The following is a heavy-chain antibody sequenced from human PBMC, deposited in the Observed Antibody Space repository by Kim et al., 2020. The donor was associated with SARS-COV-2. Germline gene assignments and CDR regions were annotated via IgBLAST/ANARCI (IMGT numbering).Heavy chain of an antibody. CDR2: IYSGGST. D-gene: IGHD5-12*01. CDR3: ARAAKWLRVFDY. CDR1: GFTVSSNY. V-gene: IGHV3-66*01. Sequence: GGSLRLSCAASGFTVSSNYMSWVRQAPGKGLEWVSVIYSGGSTYYADSVKGRFTISRDNSKNTLYLQMNSLRAEDTAVYYCARAAKWLRVFDYWGQGTLVTVSS. J-gene: IGHJ4*02.